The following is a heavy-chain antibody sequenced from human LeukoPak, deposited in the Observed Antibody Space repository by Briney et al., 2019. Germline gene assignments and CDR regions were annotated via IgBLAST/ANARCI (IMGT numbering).Heavy chain of an antibody. CDR3: ATDPVSMVATGY. CDR1: GYTLTELS. J-gene: IGHJ4*02. CDR2: FDPEDGET. D-gene: IGHD5-12*01. V-gene: IGHV1-24*01. Sequence: ASVRVSCKVSGYTLTELSMHWVRQAPGKGLEWMGGFDPEDGETIYAQKFQGRVTMTEDTSTDTAYMELSSLRSEDTAVYYCATDPVSMVATGYWGQGTLVTVSS.